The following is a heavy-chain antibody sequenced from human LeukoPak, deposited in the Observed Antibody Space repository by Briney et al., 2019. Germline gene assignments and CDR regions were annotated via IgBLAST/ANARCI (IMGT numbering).Heavy chain of an antibody. V-gene: IGHV3-74*01. D-gene: IGHD3-3*01. CDR1: GFTFSSYW. CDR3: ARETTIFGVVIIPFDY. J-gene: IGHJ4*02. Sequence: GGSLRLSCAASGFTFSSYWMHWVRQAPGKGLVWVSRINSDGSSTSYADSVKGRFTISRDNAKNTLYLQMNSLRAEDTAVYYCARETTIFGVVIIPFDYWGQGTLVTVSS. CDR2: INSDGSST.